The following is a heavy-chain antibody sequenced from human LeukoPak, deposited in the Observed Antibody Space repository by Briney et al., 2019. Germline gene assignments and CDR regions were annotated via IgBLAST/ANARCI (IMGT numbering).Heavy chain of an antibody. CDR1: GFTFSSHW. Sequence: VQPGGPLRLSCAASGFTFSSHWMHWVRQAPGKGLEWVAVISYDGSNKYYADSVKGRFTISRDNSKNTLYLQMNSLRAEDTAVYYCAKDYYDSSGYLNWFDPWGQGTLVTVSS. J-gene: IGHJ5*02. CDR3: AKDYYDSSGYLNWFDP. CDR2: ISYDGSNK. V-gene: IGHV3-30*18. D-gene: IGHD3-22*01.